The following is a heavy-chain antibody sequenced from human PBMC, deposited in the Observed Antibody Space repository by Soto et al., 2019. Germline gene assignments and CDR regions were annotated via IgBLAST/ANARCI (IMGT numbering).Heavy chain of an antibody. D-gene: IGHD3-16*01. V-gene: IGHV4-59*04. Sequence: PSETLSLTCTVSGGSISSYYWSWIRQPQGKGLEWIGNIYYSGSTYYNPSLKSRVTISVDTSKNQFSLKLSPVTAADTAVYYCARQFSVWNYYYGMDVWGQGTTVTVSS. J-gene: IGHJ6*02. CDR3: ARQFSVWNYYYGMDV. CDR1: GGSISSYY. CDR2: IYYSGST.